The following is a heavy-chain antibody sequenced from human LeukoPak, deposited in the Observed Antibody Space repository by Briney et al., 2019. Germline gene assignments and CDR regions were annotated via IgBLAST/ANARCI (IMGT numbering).Heavy chain of an antibody. CDR1: GVTFSSYA. CDR2: ISYDGSDK. CDR3: AREGAGDNPYYSYYGMDV. D-gene: IGHD1-26*01. J-gene: IGHJ6*02. Sequence: GGALRLSCAASGVTFSSYAMHGVRQAPAKGLEWVAVISYDGSDKYYADSVKGRFTISRDNSKNTPYLQMNRLGAEDTAVYSCAREGAGDNPYYSYYGMDVWGQGTPVTVSS. V-gene: IGHV3-30-3*01.